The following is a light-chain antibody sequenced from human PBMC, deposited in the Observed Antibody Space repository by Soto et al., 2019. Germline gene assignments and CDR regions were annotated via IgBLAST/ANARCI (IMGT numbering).Light chain of an antibody. CDR2: AAS. Sequence: DIQMTQSPSSLSASVGDRVTITCRASQTIATFLNWYQQRPGQAPRLLIYAASNLDNGVPSTFSGSGSETVFTLPISSLQPEDLATYFCQQTYRPPVTFGQGTKLEIK. CDR3: QQTYRPPVT. J-gene: IGKJ2*01. CDR1: QTIATF. V-gene: IGKV1-39*01.